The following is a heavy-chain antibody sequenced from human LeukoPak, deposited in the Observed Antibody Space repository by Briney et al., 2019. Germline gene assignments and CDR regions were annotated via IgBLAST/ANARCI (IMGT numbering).Heavy chain of an antibody. V-gene: IGHV4-59*08. CDR1: GGSISSYY. CDR2: IYYSGST. D-gene: IGHD5-24*01. Sequence: SETLSLTCTVSGGSISSYYWSWIRQPAGKGLEWIGYIYYSGSTNYNPSLKSRVTISVDTSKNQFSLKLSSVTAADTAVYYCARLTGGWLQYSFDYWGQGTLVTVSS. J-gene: IGHJ4*02. CDR3: ARLTGGWLQYSFDY.